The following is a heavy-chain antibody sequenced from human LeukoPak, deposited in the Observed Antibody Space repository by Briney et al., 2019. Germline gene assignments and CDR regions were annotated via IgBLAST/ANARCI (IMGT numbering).Heavy chain of an antibody. J-gene: IGHJ4*02. CDR2: ISAHNGNT. V-gene: IGHV1-18*01. D-gene: IGHD2-2*01. CDR3: ARDIVVVPAASNPPGY. Sequence: ASVKVSCKASGYTFTSYGISWVRQAPGQGLEWMGWISAHNGNTNYAQKLQGRVTMTTDTSTSTAYMELRSLRSDDTVVYYCARDIVVVPAASNPPGYWGQGTLVTVSS. CDR1: GYTFTSYG.